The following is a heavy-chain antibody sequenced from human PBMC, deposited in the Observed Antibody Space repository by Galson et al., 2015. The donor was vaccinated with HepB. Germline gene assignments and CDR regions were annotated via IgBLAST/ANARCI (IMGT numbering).Heavy chain of an antibody. CDR3: ARDSSSRPMTY. J-gene: IGHJ4*02. Sequence: ETLSLTCTVYGGSFSGYHWTWIRQAPGKGLEWTGEINPSGSTNYNPSLKSRVTISVDTSETQFSLRLSSVTAADTAMYFCARDSSSRPMTYWGQGTLVTVSS. CDR2: INPSGST. V-gene: IGHV4-34*01. D-gene: IGHD1-26*01. CDR1: GGSFSGYH.